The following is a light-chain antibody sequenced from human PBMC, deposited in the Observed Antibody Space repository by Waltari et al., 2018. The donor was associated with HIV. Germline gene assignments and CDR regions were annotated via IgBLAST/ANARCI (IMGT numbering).Light chain of an antibody. CDR2: GNS. CDR3: QSYDTSLSGSGV. CDR1: NSNIGAGYD. J-gene: IGLJ2*01. Sequence: QSVLTQPPSVSGAPGQRVTISCTGSNSNIGAGYDVHGYQQLPGTAPRVLIYGNSNRPSRVPDRFSGSKSGTSASLAITGLQAEDEADYYCQSYDTSLSGSGVFGGGTKLTVL. V-gene: IGLV1-40*01.